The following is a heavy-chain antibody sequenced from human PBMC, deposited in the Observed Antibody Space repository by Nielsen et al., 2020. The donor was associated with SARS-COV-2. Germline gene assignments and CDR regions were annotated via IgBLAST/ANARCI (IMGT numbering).Heavy chain of an antibody. CDR2: ISSSSSYI. V-gene: IGHV3-21*01. J-gene: IGHJ4*02. CDR3: ARDHHSQPHIAVAVDPYYFDY. D-gene: IGHD6-19*01. Sequence: WIRQPPGKGLEWVSSISSSSSYIYYADSVKGRFTISRDNAKNSLYLQMNSLRAEDTAVYYCARDHHSQPHIAVAVDPYYFDYWGQGTLVTVSS.